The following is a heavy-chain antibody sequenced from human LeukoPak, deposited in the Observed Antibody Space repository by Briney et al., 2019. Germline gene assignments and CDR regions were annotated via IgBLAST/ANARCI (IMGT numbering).Heavy chain of an antibody. J-gene: IGHJ4*02. V-gene: IGHV3-11*01. CDR3: ARRAGAYSHPYDY. CDR1: GFTFSDYY. Sequence: GGSLRLSCAASGFTFSDYYMSWIRQAPGKGLEWVSYISSSGSTIYYADSVKGRFTISRDNSKNTLYLQMNSLRAEDTAVYYCARRAGAYSHPYDYWGQGTLVTASS. D-gene: IGHD4/OR15-4a*01. CDR2: ISSSGSTI.